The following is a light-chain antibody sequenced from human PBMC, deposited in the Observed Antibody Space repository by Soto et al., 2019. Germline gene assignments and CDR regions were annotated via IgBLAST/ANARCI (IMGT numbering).Light chain of an antibody. J-gene: IGLJ2*01. CDR3: ATWDDSLSGLV. CDR2: RNN. CDR1: SSNIGSNY. V-gene: IGLV1-47*01. Sequence: QSVLTQPPSASATPGQRVTISCSGSSSNIGSNYVYWYQQLPGTAPKLLLSRNNQRPSGVPDRFSGSKSGTSASLAISGLRSDDEADYYCATWDDSLSGLVFGGGTKVTVL.